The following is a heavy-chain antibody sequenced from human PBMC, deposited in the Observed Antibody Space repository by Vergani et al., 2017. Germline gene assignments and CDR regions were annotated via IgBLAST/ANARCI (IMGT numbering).Heavy chain of an antibody. CDR3: ARGASLYSSSSLFYYYGMDV. D-gene: IGHD6-6*01. Sequence: QVQLVQSGAEVKKPGSSVTVSCPASGGTFSSYAISWVRQATGQGLEWMGGVIPIFGTANYAQTFQGRVTITADESTGTAYMELSSLRSEDMAVYDCARGASLYSSSSLFYYYGMDVWGQGTTVTVSS. V-gene: IGHV1-69*01. CDR1: GGTFSSYA. J-gene: IGHJ6*02. CDR2: VIPIFGTA.